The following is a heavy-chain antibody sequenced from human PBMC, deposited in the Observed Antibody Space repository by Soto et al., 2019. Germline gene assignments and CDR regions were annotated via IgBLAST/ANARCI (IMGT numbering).Heavy chain of an antibody. D-gene: IGHD2-2*02. Sequence: GASVKVSCKASGYTFTSYYMHWVRQAPGQRLEWMGIINPGNGSTKYAQKFQGRVTITRDTSTSTAYMELSSLRSEDTAVYYCAKSATVPAAIAYWGQGTLVTVSS. CDR3: AKSATVPAAIAY. CDR2: INPGNGST. CDR1: GYTFTSYY. V-gene: IGHV1-46*01. J-gene: IGHJ4*02.